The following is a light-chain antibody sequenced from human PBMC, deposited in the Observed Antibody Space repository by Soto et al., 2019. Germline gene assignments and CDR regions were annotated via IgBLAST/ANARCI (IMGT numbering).Light chain of an antibody. CDR1: SSDIGTYNY. CDR2: DVT. J-gene: IGLJ2*01. CDR3: SSYTTSSNLI. Sequence: QSALTQPASVSASPGQSLTISCTGTSSDIGTYNYVAWYQQHPDRAPKLIIYDVTHRPSGVSDRFSGSKSGNTASLTISGLQAEDEADYYCSSYTTSSNLIFGGGTKLTVL. V-gene: IGLV2-14*03.